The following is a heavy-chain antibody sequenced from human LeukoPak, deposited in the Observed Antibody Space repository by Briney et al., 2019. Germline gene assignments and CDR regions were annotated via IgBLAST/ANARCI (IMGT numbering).Heavy chain of an antibody. Sequence: PGGSLRLSCAASGFTFSGYWMSWVRQAPGKGLEWVANISLDGSVKHYVDSAKGRFTISRDNAKNSLYLQMNYLRAEDTALYYCATSDDSSGSDWGQGTLVTVSS. V-gene: IGHV3-7*01. CDR3: ATSDDSSGSD. CDR1: GFTFSGYW. CDR2: ISLDGSVK. J-gene: IGHJ4*02. D-gene: IGHD3-22*01.